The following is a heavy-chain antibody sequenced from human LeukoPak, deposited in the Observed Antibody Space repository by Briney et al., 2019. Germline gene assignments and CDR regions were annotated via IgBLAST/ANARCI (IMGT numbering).Heavy chain of an antibody. CDR3: ARDIVGATEWFDP. CDR1: GYTFTGYW. CDR2: ISPSGGST. J-gene: IGHJ5*02. Sequence: ASVKVSCKAFGYTFTGYWMHWVRQAPAQGPEWMGVISPSGGSTIYAQKFKGRVTLTRDMSTSKDYLELSSLRSEDTAVYYCARDIVGATEWFDPWGQGNLVTVSS. V-gene: IGHV1-46*01. D-gene: IGHD1-26*01.